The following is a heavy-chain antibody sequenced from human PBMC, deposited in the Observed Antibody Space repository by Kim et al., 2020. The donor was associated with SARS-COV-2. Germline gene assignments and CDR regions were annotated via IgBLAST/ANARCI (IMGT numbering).Heavy chain of an antibody. CDR3: ARDRDIGVVVGFFDY. J-gene: IGHJ4*02. D-gene: IGHD2-15*01. V-gene: IGHV3-30*07. Sequence: DSVKGRFTISRDNSKNTLYLQMNSLRAEDTAVYYCARDRDIGVVVGFFDYWGQGTLVTVSS.